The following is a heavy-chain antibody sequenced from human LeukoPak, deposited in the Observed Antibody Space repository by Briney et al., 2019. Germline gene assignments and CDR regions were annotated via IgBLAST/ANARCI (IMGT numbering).Heavy chain of an antibody. Sequence: GGSLRLSCAASGFTVSSNYMSWVRQAPGKGLEWVSVIYSGGSTYYADSVKGRFTISRDNSKNTLYLQINSLRAEDTAVYYCASRLPCSGGSCYSGYFQHWGQGTLVTVSS. CDR2: IYSGGST. J-gene: IGHJ1*01. V-gene: IGHV3-66*01. D-gene: IGHD2-15*01. CDR1: GFTVSSNY. CDR3: ASRLPCSGGSCYSGYFQH.